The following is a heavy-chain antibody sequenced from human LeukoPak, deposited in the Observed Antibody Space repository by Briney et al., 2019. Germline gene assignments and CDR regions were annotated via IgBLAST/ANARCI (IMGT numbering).Heavy chain of an antibody. J-gene: IGHJ3*02. Sequence: GGSLRLSRAASGFTFSSYAMSWVRRAPGKGLEWVSAISGSGGSTYYADSVKGRFTISRDNSKNTLYLQMNSLRAEDTAVYYCAKAGEYAFDIWGQGTMVTVSS. CDR3: AKAGEYAFDI. D-gene: IGHD7-27*01. V-gene: IGHV3-23*01. CDR2: ISGSGGST. CDR1: GFTFSSYA.